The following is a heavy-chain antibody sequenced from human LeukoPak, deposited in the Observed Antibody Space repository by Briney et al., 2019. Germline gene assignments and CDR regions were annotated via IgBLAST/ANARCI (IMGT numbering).Heavy chain of an antibody. CDR1: GGTFSSYA. CDR3: ARGPHRSSTTRAYYYYGMDV. D-gene: IGHD2-2*01. CDR2: IIPIFGTA. Sequence: SVKVSCKASGGTFSSYAISWVRQAPGQGLEWMGGIIPIFGTANYAQKFQGRVTITADESTSTAYMELSSLRSEDTAVYYCARGPHRSSTTRAYYYYGMDVWGQGTTVTVSS. V-gene: IGHV1-69*01. J-gene: IGHJ6*02.